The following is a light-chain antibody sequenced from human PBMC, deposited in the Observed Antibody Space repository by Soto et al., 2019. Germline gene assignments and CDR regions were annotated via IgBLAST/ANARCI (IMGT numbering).Light chain of an antibody. V-gene: IGKV1-5*03. CDR3: QQYNSYSWT. J-gene: IGKJ1*01. CDR1: QSISSW. Sequence: DIQLTQSPSFLSASLGDRVTITCRASQSISSWLAWYQQKPGKAPKLLIYKASSLESGVPSRFSGSGSGTEFTLTISSLQPDDFATYYCQQYNSYSWTFGQGTKVDIK. CDR2: KAS.